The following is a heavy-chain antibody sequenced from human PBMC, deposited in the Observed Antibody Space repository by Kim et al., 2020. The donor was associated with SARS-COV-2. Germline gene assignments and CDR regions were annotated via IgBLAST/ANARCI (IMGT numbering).Heavy chain of an antibody. V-gene: IGHV4-31*03. D-gene: IGHD6-13*01. CDR2: IYYSGST. Sequence: SETLSLTCTVSGGSISSGGYYWSWIRQHPGKGLEWIGYIYYSGSTYYNPSLKSRVTISVDTSKNQFSLKLSSVTAADTAVYYCARALYSSSWYGSNYFDYWGQGTLVTVSS. J-gene: IGHJ4*02. CDR1: GGSISSGGYY. CDR3: ARALYSSSWYGSNYFDY.